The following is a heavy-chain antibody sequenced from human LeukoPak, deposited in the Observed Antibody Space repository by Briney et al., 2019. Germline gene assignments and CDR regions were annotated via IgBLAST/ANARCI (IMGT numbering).Heavy chain of an antibody. CDR3: TRDREQQPTYDY. D-gene: IGHD6-13*01. J-gene: IGHJ4*02. CDR1: GFTFSTYW. Sequence: GGSLRLSCAASGFTFSTYWMHWVRQVPGKGLVWVSRINDDGSITSYADSVKGRFTISRDNAKNALYLQMSSLRAEDTAVYYCTRDREQQPTYDYWGQGTLVTVSS. V-gene: IGHV3-74*01. CDR2: INDDGSIT.